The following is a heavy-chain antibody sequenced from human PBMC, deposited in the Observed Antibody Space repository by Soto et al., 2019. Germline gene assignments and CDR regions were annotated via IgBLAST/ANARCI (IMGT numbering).Heavy chain of an antibody. V-gene: IGHV3-23*01. D-gene: IGHD2-15*01. Sequence: EVQLLDSGGGSVQPGGSLRLSCAASGFTFSNYVMAWVRQAPGKGLEWVSGISASGGSTYYPDSVKGRFSISRDNAKNTLFLQINSLRAEDTAIYSCAKKRLSSTDINWFDSWGQGTLVTVSS. CDR3: AKKRLSSTDINWFDS. J-gene: IGHJ5*01. CDR1: GFTFSNYV. CDR2: ISASGGST.